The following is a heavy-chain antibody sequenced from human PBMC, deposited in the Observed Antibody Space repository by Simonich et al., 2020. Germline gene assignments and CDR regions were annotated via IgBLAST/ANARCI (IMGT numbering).Heavy chain of an antibody. CDR3: ARNGLVGILKAFDI. CDR2: INPNSGGT. V-gene: IGHV1-2*02. J-gene: IGHJ3*02. CDR1: GYTFTGYY. Sequence: QVQLVQSGAEVKKPGASVKVSCTASGYTFTGYYMHWVRQAPGQGLEWRGWINPNSGGTNYAQKLQGMVTMTRDTSISTAYMELSRLRSDDTAVYYCARNGLVGILKAFDIWGQGTMVTVSS. D-gene: IGHD2-21*01.